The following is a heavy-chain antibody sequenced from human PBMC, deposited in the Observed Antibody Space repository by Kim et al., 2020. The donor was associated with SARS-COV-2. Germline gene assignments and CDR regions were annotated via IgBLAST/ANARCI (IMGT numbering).Heavy chain of an antibody. CDR2: IYYSGTT. D-gene: IGHD3-10*01. J-gene: IGHJ4*02. Sequence: SETLSLTCTVSGGSISSSGYYWGWIRQPPEKGLEWIGSIYYSGTTYYNPSLKSRVTISVNTSKNQFSLKLSSVTAADTAVYYCATFYGLVKNSDYWGQGTLVTASS. V-gene: IGHV4-39*01. CDR3: ATFYGLVKNSDY. CDR1: GGSISSSGYY.